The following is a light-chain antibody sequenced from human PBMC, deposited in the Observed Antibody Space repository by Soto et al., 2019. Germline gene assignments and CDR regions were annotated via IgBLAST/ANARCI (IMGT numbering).Light chain of an antibody. CDR2: AAS. CDR3: QQYDSYPLT. V-gene: IGKV1-39*01. Sequence: DIQMTQSPSSVSASVGDRFTITCRSSLSISSYLNWYQQKPGKAPKLLIYAASSLQSGVPSRFSGSGSGTEFALPISSLQPDDFATYYCQQYDSYPLTFGGGTKVDIK. CDR1: LSISSY. J-gene: IGKJ4*01.